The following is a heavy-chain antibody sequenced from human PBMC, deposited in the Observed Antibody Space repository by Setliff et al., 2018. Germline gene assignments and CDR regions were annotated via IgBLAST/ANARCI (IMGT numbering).Heavy chain of an antibody. CDR2: FHTGGST. Sequence: SETLSLTCTVSGDSISSGSYYWTWIRQPAGKGLEWIGHFHTGGSTNYNRSLRSRVSISVDTSKNQFSLKLSSVTAADTAVYYCARVRDYEIDYWGQGTLVTVSS. D-gene: IGHD3-16*01. CDR3: ARVRDYEIDY. J-gene: IGHJ4*02. CDR1: GDSISSGSYY. V-gene: IGHV4-61*09.